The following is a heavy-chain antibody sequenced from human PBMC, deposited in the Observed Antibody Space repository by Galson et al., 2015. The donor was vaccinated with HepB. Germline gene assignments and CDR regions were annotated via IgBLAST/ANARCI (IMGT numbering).Heavy chain of an antibody. Sequence: SVKVSCKASGYTFTGYYMHWVRQAPGQGLEWMGWINPNSGGTNYAQKFQGRVTMTRDTSISTAYMELSRLRSDDTAVYYCATSTCSTSCPWSFDYWGQGTLVTVSS. CDR2: INPNSGGT. V-gene: IGHV1-2*02. J-gene: IGHJ4*02. D-gene: IGHD2-2*01. CDR1: GYTFTGYY. CDR3: ATSTCSTSCPWSFDY.